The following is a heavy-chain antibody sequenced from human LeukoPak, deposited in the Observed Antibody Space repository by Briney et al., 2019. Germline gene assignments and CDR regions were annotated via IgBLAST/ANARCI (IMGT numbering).Heavy chain of an antibody. CDR1: GGSISSSSYY. CDR3: ARQGIAAAFDI. V-gene: IGHV4-39*01. J-gene: IGHJ3*02. CDR2: IYYSGST. Sequence: SETLSLTCTVSGGSISSSSYYWGWIRQPPGKGLEWIGSIYYSGSTYYNPSLKSRVTISVDTSKNQFSLKLSSVTAADTAVYYCARQGIAAAFDIWGQGTMATVSS. D-gene: IGHD6-13*01.